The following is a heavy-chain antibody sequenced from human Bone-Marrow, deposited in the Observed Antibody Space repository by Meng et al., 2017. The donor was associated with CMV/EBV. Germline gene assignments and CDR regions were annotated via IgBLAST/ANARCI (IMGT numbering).Heavy chain of an antibody. D-gene: IGHD3-3*01. J-gene: IGHJ4*02. V-gene: IGHV5-51*01. CDR2: INPGDSDT. CDR1: GYSFTTYW. Sequence: GGSLSLSCKSSGYSFTTYWIGWVRQMPGKGLQWMGVINPGDSDTIYSPSFQGQVTMSADKSINTAYLQWSSLKASDTAIYYRARHFSGAGFSEWYFDYWGQGTLVTVYS. CDR3: ARHFSGAGFSEWYFDY.